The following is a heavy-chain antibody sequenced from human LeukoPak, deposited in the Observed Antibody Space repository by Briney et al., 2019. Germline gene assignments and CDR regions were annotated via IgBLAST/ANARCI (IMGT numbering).Heavy chain of an antibody. J-gene: IGHJ4*02. CDR2: VTGRGGGT. V-gene: IGHV3-23*01. Sequence: GGSQRLACAASGLTFTIYAMSWARHAPGKGLECVSSVTGRGGGTYYADSVKGRFTISRDNSKNTLYLQMNSLRAEDTAVYYCAKELPDTALLAVEYWGQGTLVTVSS. CDR3: AKELPDTALLAVEY. D-gene: IGHD5-18*01. CDR1: GLTFTIYA.